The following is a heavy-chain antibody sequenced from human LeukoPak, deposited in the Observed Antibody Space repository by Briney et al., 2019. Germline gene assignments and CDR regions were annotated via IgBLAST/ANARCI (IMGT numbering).Heavy chain of an antibody. CDR1: GFTFSSHS. D-gene: IGHD1-26*01. J-gene: IGHJ4*02. Sequence: PGGSLRLSCAASGFTFSSHSMNWVRQAPGKGLEWVSYISSSGSTIYYADSVKGRFTISRDNAKNSLYLQMNSLRAEDTAVYYCARDKGGSYTANFDYWGQGTLVTVSS. V-gene: IGHV3-48*04. CDR2: ISSSGSTI. CDR3: ARDKGGSYTANFDY.